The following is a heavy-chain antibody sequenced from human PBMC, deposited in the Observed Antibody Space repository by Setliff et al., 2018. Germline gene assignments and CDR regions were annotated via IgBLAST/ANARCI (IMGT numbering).Heavy chain of an antibody. V-gene: IGHV3-73*01. CDR1: GFTFSGSA. CDR3: AGVGGNSDYFDS. Sequence: PGGSLRLSCAASGFTFSGSAVHWVRQASGKGLEWVGRIRRNADNRAPIYAASVKGRFTISRDDSKNTAYLQMNSLKIEDTAVYYCAGVGGNSDYFDSWGQGTLVTVSS. J-gene: IGHJ4*02. D-gene: IGHD2-21*02. CDR2: IRRNADNRAP.